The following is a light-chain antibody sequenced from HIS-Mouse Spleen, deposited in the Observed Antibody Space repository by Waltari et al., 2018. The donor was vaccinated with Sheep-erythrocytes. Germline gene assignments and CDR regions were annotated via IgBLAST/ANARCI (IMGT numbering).Light chain of an antibody. CDR2: YDD. Sequence: QSLLTQPPSVSEASRQSLTISCSGSSSNIGNNAVNWYQQLPGKAPKLLIYYDDLLPSGVSDRFSGSKSGTSASLAISGLQSEDEADYYCAAWDDSLNGYVFGTGTKVTVL. J-gene: IGLJ1*01. CDR3: AAWDDSLNGYV. V-gene: IGLV1-36*01. CDR1: SSNIGNNA.